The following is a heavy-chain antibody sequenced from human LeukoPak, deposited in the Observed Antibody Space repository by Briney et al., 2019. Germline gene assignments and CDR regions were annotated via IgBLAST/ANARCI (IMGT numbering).Heavy chain of an antibody. CDR3: ARYSRGSCFGGDCSSYFFDY. J-gene: IGHJ4*02. V-gene: IGHV1-8*01. D-gene: IGHD2-21*02. CDR2: MNPNSGNT. Sequence: ASVKVSCKTSGYTFSDYDMNWVRQATGQGLEWMGWMNPNSGNTGYSQQFQGRVSMTRDTSMSTVYMELSSLRSDDTAVYYCARYSRGSCFGGDCSSYFFDYWGQGTLVTVSS. CDR1: GYTFSDYD.